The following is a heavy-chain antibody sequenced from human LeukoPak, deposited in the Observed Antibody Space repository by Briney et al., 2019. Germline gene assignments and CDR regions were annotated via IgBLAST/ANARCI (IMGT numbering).Heavy chain of an antibody. D-gene: IGHD1-26*01. V-gene: IGHV3-7*01. CDR2: IRDDGSDK. J-gene: IGHJ4*02. Sequence: PGGSLRLSCAASGFTSSSYWMTWVRQAPGKGLEWMANIRDDGSDKYYVDSVKGRFTISRDNAQNTLLLQMDSLRVEDTAVYYCVRHTRRSPGDYWGQGTLVTVST. CDR1: GFTSSSYW. CDR3: VRHTRRSPGDY.